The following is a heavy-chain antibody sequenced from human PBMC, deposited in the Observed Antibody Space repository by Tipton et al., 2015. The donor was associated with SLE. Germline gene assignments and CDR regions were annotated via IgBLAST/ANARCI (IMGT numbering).Heavy chain of an antibody. J-gene: IGHJ4*02. CDR1: GGSISSYS. D-gene: IGHD2-15*01. CDR2: IYSSGST. V-gene: IGHV4-4*08. Sequence: TLSLTCTVSGGSISSYSWSWIRQPPGKGLEWIGYIYSSGSTNYNPSLKSRVTISVDTSKNQISLNLSSVTAADTAVYYCAKKGRGGLGLVDYWGQGTLVTVSS. CDR3: AKKGRGGLGLVDY.